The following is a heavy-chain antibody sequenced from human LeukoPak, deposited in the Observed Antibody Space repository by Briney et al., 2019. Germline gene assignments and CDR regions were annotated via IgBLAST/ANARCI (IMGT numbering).Heavy chain of an antibody. V-gene: IGHV3-21*01. Sequence: GGSLRLSCAASGFTFSSYSMNWVRQAPGKGLEWVSSISSSSSYIYYADSVKGRFTISRDNAKNSLYLQMNSLRAEDTAVYYCARDFWSGYSPVDYWGQGTLVTVSS. CDR3: ARDFWSGYSPVDY. D-gene: IGHD3-3*01. J-gene: IGHJ4*02. CDR2: ISSSSSYI. CDR1: GFTFSSYS.